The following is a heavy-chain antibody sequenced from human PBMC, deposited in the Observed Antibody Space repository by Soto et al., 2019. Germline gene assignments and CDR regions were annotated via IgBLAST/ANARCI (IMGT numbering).Heavy chain of an antibody. V-gene: IGHV1-69*13. CDR1: GGTISSYA. CDR2: IIPIFGTA. Sequence: SVKVSCKASGGTISSYAIRSVRQAPGQGLEWMGGIIPIFGTANYAQKFQGRVTITADESTSTAYMELSSLRSEDTGTYYCAHKGPEDWPLDYWGQRTLVTVSS. CDR3: AHKGPEDWPLDY. D-gene: IGHD3-9*01. J-gene: IGHJ4*02.